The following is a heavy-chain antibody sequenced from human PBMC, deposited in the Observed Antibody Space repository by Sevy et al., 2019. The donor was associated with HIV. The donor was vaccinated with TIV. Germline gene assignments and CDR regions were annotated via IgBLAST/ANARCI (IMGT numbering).Heavy chain of an antibody. V-gene: IGHV3-74*01. Sequence: GGSLRLSCAASGFTFSSYLMHWVRQAPGKGPVWVSRINSDGSSTSYADSVKGRFTISRDNARNTLYLEMNSLRSEDTAVYYSARGQGYWGQGTLVTVSS. J-gene: IGHJ4*02. CDR3: ARGQGY. CDR2: INSDGSST. CDR1: GFTFSSYL.